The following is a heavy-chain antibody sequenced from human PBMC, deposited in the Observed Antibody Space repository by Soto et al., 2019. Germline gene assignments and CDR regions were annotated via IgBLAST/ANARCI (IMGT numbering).Heavy chain of an antibody. Sequence: ASLKVSFKASGYTFSCSYMHWVRQAPGQGLGWMGWINPKSGGTKYAQKFQGRVTMTRDTSISTAYMELSSLRYDDTAVFYCATTYYYDSSGYYWFGYWGQGTQVTVSS. J-gene: IGHJ5*01. D-gene: IGHD3-22*01. CDR3: ATTYYYDSSGYYWFGY. CDR1: GYTFSCSY. V-gene: IGHV1-2*02. CDR2: INPKSGGT.